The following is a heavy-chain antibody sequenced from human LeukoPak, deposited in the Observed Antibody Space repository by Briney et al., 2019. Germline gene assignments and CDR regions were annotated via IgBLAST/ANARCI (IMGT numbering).Heavy chain of an antibody. CDR3: ARGYKPASGKDGAFDI. CDR2: IYHSGST. D-gene: IGHD6-13*01. J-gene: IGHJ3*02. V-gene: IGHV4-4*02. Sequence: SETLSLTCAVSGGSISSSNWWSWVRQPPGKGLEWIGEIYHSGSTNYNPSLKSRVSMSVDTSSNQFSLRLSSMTAADTALYYCARGYKPASGKDGAFDIWGQGTMVTVSS. CDR1: GGSISSSNW.